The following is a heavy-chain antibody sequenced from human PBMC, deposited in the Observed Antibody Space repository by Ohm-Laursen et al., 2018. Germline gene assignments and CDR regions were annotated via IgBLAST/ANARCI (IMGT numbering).Heavy chain of an antibody. D-gene: IGHD1-14*01. V-gene: IGHV4-31*03. Sequence: TLSLTCTVSGGSISSGGYYWSWIRQHPGKGLEWIGFIYYSGSTYYNPSLKSRATISVDASKNQFSLKLSSVTAADTAVYYCATVVNHKFDPWGQGTLVTVSS. J-gene: IGHJ5*02. CDR1: GGSISSGGYY. CDR2: IYYSGST. CDR3: ATVVNHKFDP.